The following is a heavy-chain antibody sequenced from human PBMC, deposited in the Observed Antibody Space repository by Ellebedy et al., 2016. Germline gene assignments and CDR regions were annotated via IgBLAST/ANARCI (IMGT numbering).Heavy chain of an antibody. CDR1: GGSISSYY. Sequence: SETLSLXXSVSGGSISSYYWSWIRQPAGKGLEWIGRIYTSGSTNYNPSLKSRVTMSVDTSKNQFSLKLSSMTAADTAVYYCAREVLYSSRFDYWGQGTLVTVSS. CDR3: AREVLYSSRFDY. D-gene: IGHD6-13*01. CDR2: IYTSGST. V-gene: IGHV4-4*07. J-gene: IGHJ4*02.